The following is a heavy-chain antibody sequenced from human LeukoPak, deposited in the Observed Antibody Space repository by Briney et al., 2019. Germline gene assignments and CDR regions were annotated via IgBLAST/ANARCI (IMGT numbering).Heavy chain of an antibody. V-gene: IGHV4-34*01. CDR1: GGSFSGYY. CDR3: ATYRGGWLVRVYDY. CDR2: INHSGST. D-gene: IGHD6-19*01. J-gene: IGHJ4*02. Sequence: SETLSLTCAVYGGSFSGYYWSWIRQPPGKGLEWTGEINHSGSTNYNPSLKSRVTISVDTSKNQFSLKLSSVTAADTAVYYCATYRGGWLVRVYDYWGQGTLVTVSS.